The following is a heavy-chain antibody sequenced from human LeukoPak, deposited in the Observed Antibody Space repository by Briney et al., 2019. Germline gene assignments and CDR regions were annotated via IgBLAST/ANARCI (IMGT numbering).Heavy chain of an antibody. CDR1: RFTFSSYG. CDR3: AKNRDSSDYPRDFDY. Sequence: EAGGSLRLSCAASRFTFSSYGMHWVRQTPGKGREWVAFIRHDGSYQQYADSVKGRFTICRDNYKDTVYMQMNSLRTEDTAVYYCAKNRDSSDYPRDFDYWGQGTLVTVSS. V-gene: IGHV3-30*02. D-gene: IGHD6-19*01. CDR2: IRHDGSYQ. J-gene: IGHJ4*02.